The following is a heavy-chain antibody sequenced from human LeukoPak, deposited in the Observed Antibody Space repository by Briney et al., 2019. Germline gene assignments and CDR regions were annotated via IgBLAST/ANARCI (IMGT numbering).Heavy chain of an antibody. CDR3: ARGGGLDV. V-gene: IGHV3-7*03. CDR2: INHNGNVN. D-gene: IGHD3-16*01. J-gene: IGHJ6*02. CDR1: GFTFSSYW. Sequence: GGSLRLSCAASGFTFSSYWMNWARQAPGKGLEWVASINHNGNVNYYMDSVKGRFTISRDNAKNSLYLQMSNLRAEDTTVYFCARGGGLDVWGQGATVTVSS.